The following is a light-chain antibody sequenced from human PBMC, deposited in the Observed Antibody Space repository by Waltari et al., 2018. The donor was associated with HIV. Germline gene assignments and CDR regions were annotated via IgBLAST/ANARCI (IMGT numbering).Light chain of an antibody. V-gene: IGLV2-23*02. CDR1: SSDVGSYNL. CDR3: CSYVGKSNYV. CDR2: EVS. Sequence: QSALTQPASVSGSPGQSITISCTGTSSDVGSYNLVSWYQQHPGKAPKLMIYEVSKRPSGISNRLSGSKSGNTASLTISGLQAEDEADYYCCSYVGKSNYVFGTGTKVTVL. J-gene: IGLJ1*01.